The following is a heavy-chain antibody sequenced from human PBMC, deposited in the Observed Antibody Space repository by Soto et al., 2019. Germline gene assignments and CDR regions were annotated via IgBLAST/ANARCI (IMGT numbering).Heavy chain of an antibody. CDR2: ISGSGGST. CDR1: GFTFSSYA. Sequence: GGSLRLSCAASGFTFSSYAMSWVRQAPGKGLEWVSAISGSGGSTYYADSVKGRFTISRDNSKNTLYLQMNSLRAEDTAVCYCAKTPHRDCTNGVCYTDAFDIWGQGTMVTVSS. J-gene: IGHJ3*02. V-gene: IGHV3-23*01. CDR3: AKTPHRDCTNGVCYTDAFDI. D-gene: IGHD2-8*01.